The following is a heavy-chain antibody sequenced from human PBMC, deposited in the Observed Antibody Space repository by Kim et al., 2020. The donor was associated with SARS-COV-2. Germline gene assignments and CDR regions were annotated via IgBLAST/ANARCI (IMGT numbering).Heavy chain of an antibody. CDR3: ARGRCSAGSCYFDY. D-gene: IGHD2-15*01. Sequence: GGSLRLSCAASGFTFDDYHMTWVRQAPGKGLEWVSDINWNGGSTSYADSVKGRFTISRDNAKNSLYLQMSSLGAEDTALYHCARGRCSAGSCYFDYWGLGTPVTVSS. V-gene: IGHV3-20*01. J-gene: IGHJ4*02. CDR1: GFTFDDYH. CDR2: INWNGGST.